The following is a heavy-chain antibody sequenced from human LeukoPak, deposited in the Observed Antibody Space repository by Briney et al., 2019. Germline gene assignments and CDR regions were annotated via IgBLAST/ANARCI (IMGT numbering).Heavy chain of an antibody. V-gene: IGHV1-18*01. D-gene: IGHD3-22*01. CDR2: LSAYNGDT. CDR3: ARGLDLGSRGYYYFDYHYYYMDV. Sequence: ASVKVSCKASGYTFTNYGITWVRQAPGQGLEWMGWLSAYNGDTHYAQKLQGRVAMTTDTSTRTVYMELRSLRHDDTAVYYCARGLDLGSRGYYYFDYHYYYMDVWGKGTTVAVSS. CDR1: GYTFTNYG. J-gene: IGHJ6*03.